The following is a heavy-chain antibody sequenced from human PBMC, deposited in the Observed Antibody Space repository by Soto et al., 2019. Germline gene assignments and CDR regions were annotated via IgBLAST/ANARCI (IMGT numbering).Heavy chain of an antibody. D-gene: IGHD6-13*01. CDR1: GFTFSDYY. V-gene: IGHV3-11*01. CDR2: ISSSGSTI. Sequence: QVQLVESGGGLVKPGGSLRLSCAASGFTFSDYYMSWIRQAPGKGLEWVSYISSSGSTIYYADSVKGRFTISRANAKNSLYLQMNSLGAEDTAVYYCARARHLGRGSSSGYSGHYYYYYMDVWGKGTTVTVSS. CDR3: ARARHLGRGSSSGYSGHYYYYYMDV. J-gene: IGHJ6*03.